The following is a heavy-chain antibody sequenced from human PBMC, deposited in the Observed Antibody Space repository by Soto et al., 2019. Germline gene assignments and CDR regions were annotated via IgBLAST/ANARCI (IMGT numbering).Heavy chain of an antibody. Sequence: PGGSLRLSCAASGFTFSSYGMHWVRQAPGKGLEWVAVIWYDGSNKYYADSVKGRFTISRDNSKNTLYLQMNSLRAEDTAVYYCARDHWAHSYGLADFDYWGQGTLVTVSS. CDR1: GFTFSSYG. J-gene: IGHJ4*02. D-gene: IGHD5-18*01. CDR3: ARDHWAHSYGLADFDY. CDR2: IWYDGSNK. V-gene: IGHV3-33*01.